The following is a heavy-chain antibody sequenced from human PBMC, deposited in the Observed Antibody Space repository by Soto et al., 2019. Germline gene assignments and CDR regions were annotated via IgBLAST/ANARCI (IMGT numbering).Heavy chain of an antibody. Sequence: GGSLRLSCAASGFTFSSYAMHWVRQAPGKGLEWVAVISYDGSNKYYADSVKGRFTISRDNSKNTLYLKMNSLRAEDTAVYYGAREGGYSGYGPFDYWGQGQLVHGTS. J-gene: IGHJ4*02. V-gene: IGHV3-30-3*01. CDR1: GFTFSSYA. D-gene: IGHD5-12*01. CDR3: AREGGYSGYGPFDY. CDR2: ISYDGSNK.